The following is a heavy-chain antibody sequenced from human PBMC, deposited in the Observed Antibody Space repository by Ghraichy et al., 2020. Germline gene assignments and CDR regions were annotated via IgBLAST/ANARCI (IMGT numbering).Heavy chain of an antibody. J-gene: IGHJ6*02. Sequence: GGSLRLSCAASGFTFDDYTMHWVRQAPGKGLEWVSLISRDGGATYHADSVKGRFTISRDNSKNSLYLQMNSLRTEDTALYYCAKGYRPSHYYDSMDVWGQGTTVTVSS. CDR3: AKGYRPSHYYDSMDV. V-gene: IGHV3-43*01. CDR1: GFTFDDYT. CDR2: ISRDGGAT. D-gene: IGHD3-16*01.